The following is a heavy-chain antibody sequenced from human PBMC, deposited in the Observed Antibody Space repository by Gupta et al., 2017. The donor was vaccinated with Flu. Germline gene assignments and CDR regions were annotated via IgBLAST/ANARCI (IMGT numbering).Heavy chain of an antibody. Sequence: EVQLVESGGVLVKPGGSLRLSCAASGFTFSSFSMNWVRQAPGKGLEWVSSISGSSSYIYYADSVKGRFTISRDNAKNSLYLQMNSLRAEDTAVYYCARDENIVATMKYYYGMDVWGQGTTVTVSS. D-gene: IGHD5-12*01. CDR2: ISGSSSYI. CDR1: GFTFSSFS. J-gene: IGHJ6*02. V-gene: IGHV3-21*01. CDR3: ARDENIVATMKYYYGMDV.